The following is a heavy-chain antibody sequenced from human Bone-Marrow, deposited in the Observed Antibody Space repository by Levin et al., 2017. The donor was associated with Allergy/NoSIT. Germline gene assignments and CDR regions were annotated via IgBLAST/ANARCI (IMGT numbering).Heavy chain of an antibody. Sequence: GGSLRLSCAASGFTFRSYGMHWVRQAPGKGLEWVAVIWYDGSNKYYADSVKGRFTISRDNSKNTLYLQMNSLRAEDTALYYCARTSNIGATGIESWGQGTLVTVSS. D-gene: IGHD1-1*01. CDR2: IWYDGSNK. CDR1: GFTFRSYG. J-gene: IGHJ4*02. CDR3: ARTSNIGATGIES. V-gene: IGHV3-33*01.